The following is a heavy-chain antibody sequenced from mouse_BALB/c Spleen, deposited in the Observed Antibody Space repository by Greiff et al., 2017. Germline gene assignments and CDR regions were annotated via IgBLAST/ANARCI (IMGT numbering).Heavy chain of an antibody. D-gene: IGHD1-1*01. CDR1: GYTFTEYI. J-gene: IGHJ1*01. Sequence: QVHVKQSGAELVKPGASVKLSCKASGYTFTEYIIHWVKQRSGQGLEWIGWFYPGSGSIKYNEKFKDKATLTADKSSSTVYMELSRLTSEDSAVYFCARHEDYGSSGYFDVWGAGTTVTVSS. CDR2: FYPGSGSI. V-gene: IGHV1-62-2*01. CDR3: ARHEDYGSSGYFDV.